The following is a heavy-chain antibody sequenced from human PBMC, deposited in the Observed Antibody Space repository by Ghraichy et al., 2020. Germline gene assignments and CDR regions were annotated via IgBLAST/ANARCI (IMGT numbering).Heavy chain of an antibody. J-gene: IGHJ4*02. V-gene: IGHV4-59*01. D-gene: IGHD1-1*01. CDR3: ARDSPNDHYFDF. CDR1: GGSISSSY. CDR2: MYYTGST. Sequence: SETLSLTCTVSGGSISSSYWSWIRQPPGKGLEWIGYMYYTGSTNYNPSLKSRVTISVDTSKNQFSLELNSVTSADTAVYYCARDSPNDHYFDFWGQGTLVTVSS.